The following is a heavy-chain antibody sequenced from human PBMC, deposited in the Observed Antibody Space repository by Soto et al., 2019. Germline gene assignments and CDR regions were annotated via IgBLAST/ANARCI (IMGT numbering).Heavy chain of an antibody. CDR2: IYPGDSDT. J-gene: IGHJ6*02. D-gene: IGHD2-2*01. CDR1: DYSCTSQW. V-gene: IGHV5-51*01. CDR3: ARHHGDIVVVPAAERGRYYYYGMDV. Sequence: GDSLEICCAGSDYSCTSQWIGWMRPMPGEGLEWGGIIYPGDSDTRYSPSFQGQVTISADKSISTAYLQWSSLKASHTAMYYGARHHGDIVVVPAAERGRYYYYGMDVWGQGTTVTGSS.